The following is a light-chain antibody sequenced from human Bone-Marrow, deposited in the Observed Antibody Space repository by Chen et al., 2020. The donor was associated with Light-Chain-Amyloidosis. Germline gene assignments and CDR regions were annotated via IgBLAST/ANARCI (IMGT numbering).Light chain of an antibody. Sequence: IVLTQSPDSLTVSLGERATIKCESSQSVLFTSNNKNYLAWYQQRPGQPPKLLISWASTRGSGVPDRFSGSGSGTHFTLNISRLRAEDVAVYYCQQYYISPLTFGGGTKVEVK. CDR1: QSVLFTSNNKNY. J-gene: IGKJ4*01. CDR2: WAS. CDR3: QQYYISPLT. V-gene: IGKV4-1*01.